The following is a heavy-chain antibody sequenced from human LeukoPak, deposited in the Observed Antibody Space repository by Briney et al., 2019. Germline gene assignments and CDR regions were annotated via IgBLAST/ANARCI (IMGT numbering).Heavy chain of an antibody. V-gene: IGHV5-10-1*01. Sequence: GESLKISCKGSGYSFTNYWISWVRQMPGKGLEWMGRIDPSDSFTNYSPSFQGHVTISADKSISTAYLQWSSLKASDTAMYLCARLDITFGGTYYFDYWGQGTLVTVSS. J-gene: IGHJ4*02. CDR2: IDPSDSFT. CDR1: GYSFTNYW. D-gene: IGHD3-16*01. CDR3: ARLDITFGGTYYFDY.